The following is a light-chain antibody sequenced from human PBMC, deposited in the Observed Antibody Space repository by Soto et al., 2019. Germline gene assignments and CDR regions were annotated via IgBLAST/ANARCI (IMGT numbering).Light chain of an antibody. J-gene: IGKJ3*01. CDR2: DAS. CDR3: QQRSNWPPEVT. Sequence: EIVLTQSPDTLSLSPGERVTLSCRASQSVSSSLAWYQQKPGQAPRLLIYDASNRATGIPARFSGSGSGTDFTLTISSLEPEDFAVYYCQQRSNWPPEVTFGPGTKVDIK. CDR1: QSVSSS. V-gene: IGKV3-11*01.